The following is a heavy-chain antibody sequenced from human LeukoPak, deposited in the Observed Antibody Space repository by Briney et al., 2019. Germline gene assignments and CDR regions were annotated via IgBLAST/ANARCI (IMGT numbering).Heavy chain of an antibody. CDR3: ARVTGYMIEDYFDY. V-gene: IGHV4-4*07. CDR2: IYTSGST. D-gene: IGHD3-22*01. CDR1: GGSISSYY. Sequence: PSETLSLTCTVSGGSISSYYWSWIRQPAGKGLEWIGRIYTSGSTNYNPSLKSRVTMSVDTSKNQFSLKLSSVTAADTAVYYCARVTGYMIEDYFDYWGQGTLVTVSS. J-gene: IGHJ4*02.